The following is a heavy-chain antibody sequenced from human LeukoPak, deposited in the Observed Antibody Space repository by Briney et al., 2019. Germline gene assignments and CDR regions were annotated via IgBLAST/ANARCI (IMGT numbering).Heavy chain of an antibody. Sequence: PGGSLRLSCAASGFTFSTYGMSWVRQAPGKGLEWVSVFYSGDTTYYADSVKGRFTISRDNSKNTLYLQMNSLRAEDTAVYYCASRYSYGGQSTFDYWGQGTLVTVSS. J-gene: IGHJ4*02. CDR2: FYSGDTT. CDR3: ASRYSYGGQSTFDY. V-gene: IGHV3-66*01. CDR1: GFTFSTYG. D-gene: IGHD5-18*01.